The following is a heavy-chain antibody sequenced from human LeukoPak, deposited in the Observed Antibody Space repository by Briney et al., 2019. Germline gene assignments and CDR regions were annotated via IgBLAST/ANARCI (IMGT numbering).Heavy chain of an antibody. D-gene: IGHD6-19*01. CDR1: GFTFSSYE. CDR3: ARELTVAGPFDY. Sequence: GGSLRLSCAASGFTFSSYEMNWVRQAPGKGLEWVSVIYSGGSTYYADSVKGRFTISRDNSKNTLYLQMNSLRAEDTAVYYCARELTVAGPFDYWGQGTLVTVSS. J-gene: IGHJ4*02. V-gene: IGHV3-53*01. CDR2: IYSGGST.